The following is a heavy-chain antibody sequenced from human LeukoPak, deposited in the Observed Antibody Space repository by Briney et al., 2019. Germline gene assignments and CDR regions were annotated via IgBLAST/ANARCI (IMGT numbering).Heavy chain of an antibody. Sequence: GGSLRLSCAASGFTFDDYAMSWVRQAPGKGLEWVSGINWSGISSNYADSVNSRFPTSKDTATKSLYLQMNRLRAEDTALYPCARSRETTATTPYFDYWGQGTLVTVSS. CDR2: INWSGISS. J-gene: IGHJ4*02. CDR1: GFTFDDYA. V-gene: IGHV3-20*01. D-gene: IGHD1-14*01. CDR3: ARSRETTATTPYFDY.